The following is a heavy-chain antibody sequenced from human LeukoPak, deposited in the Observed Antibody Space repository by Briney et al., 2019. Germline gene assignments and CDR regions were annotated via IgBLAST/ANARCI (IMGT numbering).Heavy chain of an antibody. J-gene: IGHJ4*02. CDR3: AKDKVERYYFDY. CDR1: GFTFDNYG. CDR2: IHWNGGRT. V-gene: IGHV3-20*04. D-gene: IGHD1-1*01. Sequence: GGSLRLSCAASGFTFDNYGINWVRQAPGKGLEWVSRIHWNGGRTGYADSVKSRFTISRDNAKNSLYLQMNSLRAEDTAVYYCAKDKVERYYFDYWGQGSLVTVSS.